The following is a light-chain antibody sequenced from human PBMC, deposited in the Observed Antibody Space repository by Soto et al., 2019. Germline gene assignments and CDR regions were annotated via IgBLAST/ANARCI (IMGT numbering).Light chain of an antibody. CDR1: QGISSY. V-gene: IGKV1-8*01. CDR2: AAS. CDR3: QQYYSYPWT. J-gene: IGKJ1*01. Sequence: AIRMTQSPSSLSASTGDRVTITCRASQGISSYLAWYQQKPGKAPKLLIYAASTLQSGVPSRFSGSGSGTDXTLTIXCLQSEDFATYYCQQYYSYPWTFGQGTKVEIK.